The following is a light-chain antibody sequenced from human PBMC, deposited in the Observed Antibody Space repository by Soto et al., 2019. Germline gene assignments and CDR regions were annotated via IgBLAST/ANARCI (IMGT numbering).Light chain of an antibody. CDR2: DVS. CDR1: SSDVGGYNY. V-gene: IGLV2-14*01. J-gene: IGLJ2*01. CDR3: SSYTSSSTLVV. Sequence: QSALTQPASVSGSPGQSITISCTGTSSDVGGYNYVSWYQQHPGKAPKLMIYDVSNRPSGVSNRFSGSKSGNTASLTNSGLQAEDEADYYCSSYTSSSTLVVFGGGTNLTVL.